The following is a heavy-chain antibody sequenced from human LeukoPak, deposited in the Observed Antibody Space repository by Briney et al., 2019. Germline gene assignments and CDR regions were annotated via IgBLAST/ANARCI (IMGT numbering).Heavy chain of an antibody. V-gene: IGHV4-31*03. D-gene: IGHD6-6*01. CDR1: GGSISSGGYY. Sequence: SETLSLTCTVSGGSISSGGYYWSWIRQHPGKGLEWIGYIYYSGSTYYNPSLKSRVTISVDTSKNQFSLRLSSVTAADTAVYYCARDSSSINWFDPWGQGTLVTVSS. J-gene: IGHJ5*02. CDR3: ARDSSSINWFDP. CDR2: IYYSGST.